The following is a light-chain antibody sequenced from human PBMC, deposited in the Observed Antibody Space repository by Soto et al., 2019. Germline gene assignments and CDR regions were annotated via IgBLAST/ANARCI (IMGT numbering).Light chain of an antibody. Sequence: QSVLTQPRSVSGAPGQSVTISCTGASSDVGAYNYVSWYQHHPDNAPKLMIYDVSKRPSGVPDRFSGSKSGYTASLTISGLQADDEADYYCCSYAGSYSYVFGTGTKVTVL. CDR3: CSYAGSYSYV. CDR1: SSDVGAYNY. CDR2: DVS. V-gene: IGLV2-11*01. J-gene: IGLJ1*01.